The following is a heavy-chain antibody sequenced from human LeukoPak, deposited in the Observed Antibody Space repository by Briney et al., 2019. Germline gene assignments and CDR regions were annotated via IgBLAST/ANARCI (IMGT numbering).Heavy chain of an antibody. V-gene: IGHV3-53*01. CDR2: IYSGGST. J-gene: IGHJ4*02. CDR1: GFTVSSNY. CDR3: ARVGRRGVVAATWGVYYFDY. D-gene: IGHD2-15*01. Sequence: PGGSLRLSCAASGFTVSSNYMSWVRQAPGKGLEWVSVIYSGGSTYYADSVKGRFTISRDNSKNTLYLQMNSLRAEDTAVYYCARVGRRGVVAATWGVYYFDYWGQGTLVTVSS.